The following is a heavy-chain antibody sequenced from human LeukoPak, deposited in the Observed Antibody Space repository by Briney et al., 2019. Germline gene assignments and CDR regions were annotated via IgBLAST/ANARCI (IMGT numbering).Heavy chain of an antibody. CDR3: ASDSSSWYGGYYYYYGMDV. D-gene: IGHD6-13*01. Sequence: SETLSLTCAVYGGSFSGYYWSWIRQPPGKGLEWIGSIYYSGSTYYNPSLKSRVTISVDTSKNQFSLKLSSVTAADTAVYYCASDSSSWYGGYYYYYGMDVWGQGTTVTVSS. J-gene: IGHJ6*02. CDR2: IYYSGST. V-gene: IGHV4-34*01. CDR1: GGSFSGYY.